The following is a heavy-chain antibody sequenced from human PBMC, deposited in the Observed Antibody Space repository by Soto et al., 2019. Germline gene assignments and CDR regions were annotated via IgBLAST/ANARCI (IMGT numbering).Heavy chain of an antibody. V-gene: IGHV4-39*01. Sequence: PSETQSLTCTVSGGSISSSSYYWGWIRQPPGKGLEWIGSIYYSGSTYYNPSLKSRVTISVDTSKNQFSLKLSSVTAADTAVYYCARQYYDFWSGYHPDYYYYMDVWGKGTTVTVSS. CDR1: GGSISSSSYY. J-gene: IGHJ6*03. CDR2: IYYSGST. D-gene: IGHD3-3*01. CDR3: ARQYYDFWSGYHPDYYYYMDV.